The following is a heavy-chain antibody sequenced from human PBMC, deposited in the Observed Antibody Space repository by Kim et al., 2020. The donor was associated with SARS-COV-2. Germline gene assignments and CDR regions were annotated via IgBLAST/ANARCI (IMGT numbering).Heavy chain of an antibody. CDR3: ANSKWDY. Sequence: SGGSTYYADSVKGRFTISRDNSKNTLYLQMNSLRAEDTAVYYCANSKWDYWGQGTLDTVSS. D-gene: IGHD2-2*01. J-gene: IGHJ4*02. CDR2: SGGST. V-gene: IGHV3-23*01.